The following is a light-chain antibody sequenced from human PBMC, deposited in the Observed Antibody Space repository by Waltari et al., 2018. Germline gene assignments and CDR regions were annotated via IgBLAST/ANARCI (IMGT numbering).Light chain of an antibody. V-gene: IGLV3-19*01. J-gene: IGLJ2*01. CDR3: NSRDSSGNHVV. Sequence: SSALTQDPAVSVAFGQTVRITCQGGSLRSYSDIWYQQKPGQAPVLVIYGKNNRPSGIPDRFSGSSSGNTASLTITGAQAEDEADYYCNSRDSSGNHVVFGGGTKLTVL. CDR2: GKN. CDR1: SLRSYS.